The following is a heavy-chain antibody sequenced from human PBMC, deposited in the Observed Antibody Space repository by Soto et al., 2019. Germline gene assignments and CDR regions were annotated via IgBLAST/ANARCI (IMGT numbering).Heavy chain of an antibody. J-gene: IGHJ4*02. CDR3: ARGYGDYVCDY. CDR1: GYTFTSYG. V-gene: IGHV1-18*01. CDR2: ISAYNGNT. Sequence: QVQLVQSGAEVKKPGASVKVSGKASGYTFTSYGISWVRQAPGQGLAWMGWISAYNGNTNYAQKLQGRVTMTTDTSMRTASMVRRSLVSDVTAVYNWARGYGDYVCDYWGQGTLVSVSS. D-gene: IGHD4-17*01.